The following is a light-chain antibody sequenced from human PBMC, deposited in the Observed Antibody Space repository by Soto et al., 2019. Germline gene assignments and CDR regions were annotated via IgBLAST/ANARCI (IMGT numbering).Light chain of an antibody. Sequence: QSALTQPASVSGSPGQSITISCTGTSINVGGYNYVSWYQQHPGKAPKLMIYDVSNRPSGVSNRFSGSKSGNTASLTISGLQAEDEADYYCSSYTSSSTSRVFGGGTKLTVL. V-gene: IGLV2-14*01. J-gene: IGLJ3*02. CDR2: DVS. CDR3: SSYTSSSTSRV. CDR1: SINVGGYNY.